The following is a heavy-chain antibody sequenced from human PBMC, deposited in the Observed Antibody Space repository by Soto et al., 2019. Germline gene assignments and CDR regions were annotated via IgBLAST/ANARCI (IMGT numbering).Heavy chain of an antibody. CDR3: ARGRGRRSPTHYYGMDV. CDR2: MNPNSGNT. V-gene: IGHV1-8*01. Sequence: QVQLVQSGAEVKKPGASVKVSCKASGYTFTSYDINWVRQATGQGLEWMGWMNPNSGNTGYAQKFQGRDTMTRNTSRSTAYMELSSLRSEDTAGYYCARGRGRRSPTHYYGMDVWGQGTTVTVSS. J-gene: IGHJ6*02. CDR1: GYTFTSYD. D-gene: IGHD4-17*01.